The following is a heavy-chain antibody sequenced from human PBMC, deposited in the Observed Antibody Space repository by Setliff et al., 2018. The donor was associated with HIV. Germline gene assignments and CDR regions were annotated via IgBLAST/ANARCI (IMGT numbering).Heavy chain of an antibody. V-gene: IGHV3-11*04. Sequence: GGSLRLSCAASGFIFSDYAMSWVRQAPGKGLEWVSYISSSGSTIYYADSVKGRFTISRDNAKNSLYLQMNSLRAEDTAVYYCASVEVGANYYFDYWGQGTLVTVSS. D-gene: IGHD1-26*01. J-gene: IGHJ4*02. CDR3: ASVEVGANYYFDY. CDR2: ISSSGSTI. CDR1: GFIFSDYA.